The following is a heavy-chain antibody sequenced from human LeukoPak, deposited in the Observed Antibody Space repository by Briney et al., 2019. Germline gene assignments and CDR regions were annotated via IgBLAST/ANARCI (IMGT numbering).Heavy chain of an antibody. D-gene: IGHD5/OR15-5a*01. CDR1: GFTFSSYS. CDR3: AKVASTIGTYYFDY. V-gene: IGHV3-23*01. CDR2: ISGSGGNT. J-gene: IGHJ4*02. Sequence: GGSLRLSCAASGFTFSSYSMNWVRQAPGKGLEWVSGISGSGGNTYYADSVKGRFTISRDKSKNTLYLRMNSLGAEDTAVYYCAKVASTIGTYYFDYWGQGTLVTVSS.